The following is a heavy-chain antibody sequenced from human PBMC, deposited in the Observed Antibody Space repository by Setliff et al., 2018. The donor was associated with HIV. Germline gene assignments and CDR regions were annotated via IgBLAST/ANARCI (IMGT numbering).Heavy chain of an antibody. CDR2: INHSGST. CDR1: GGSFSGYY. J-gene: IGHJ4*02. CDR3: ATFFVSTATTQDY. D-gene: IGHD4-17*01. Sequence: SETLSLTCAVYGGSFSGYYWSWIRQPPGKGLEWIGEINHSGSTNYNPSLKSRVTVSLDMSKNQFSLKLNSLTAADTGVYYCATFFVSTATTQDYWGQGTLVTVSS. V-gene: IGHV4-34*01.